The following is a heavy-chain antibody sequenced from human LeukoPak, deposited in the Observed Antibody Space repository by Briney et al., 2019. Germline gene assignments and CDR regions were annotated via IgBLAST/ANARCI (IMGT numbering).Heavy chain of an antibody. V-gene: IGHV4-59*01. Sequence: PSETLSLTCTVSGGSISSYYWSWIRQPPGKGLEWIGYIYYSGSTNYNPSLKSRVTISVDTSKNQFSLKLSSVTAADTAVYYCARGGYSSSWYEKGWFDPWGQGTLVTVSS. CDR1: GGSISSYY. J-gene: IGHJ5*02. D-gene: IGHD6-13*01. CDR2: IYYSGST. CDR3: ARGGYSSSWYEKGWFDP.